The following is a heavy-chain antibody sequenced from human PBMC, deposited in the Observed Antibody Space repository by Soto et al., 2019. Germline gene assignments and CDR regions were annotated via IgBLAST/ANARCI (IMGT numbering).Heavy chain of an antibody. CDR1: GFTFSSYA. D-gene: IGHD7-27*01. CDR3: ARALGYAFDI. J-gene: IGHJ3*02. V-gene: IGHV3-64*01. CDR2: ISSNGGST. Sequence: EVQLVESGGGLVQPGGSLRLSCAASGFTFSSYAMHWVRQAPGKGLECVSAISSNGGSTYYANSVKGRFTISRDNSKNTLYLQMGSLRAEDMAVYYCARALGYAFDIWGQGTMVTVSS.